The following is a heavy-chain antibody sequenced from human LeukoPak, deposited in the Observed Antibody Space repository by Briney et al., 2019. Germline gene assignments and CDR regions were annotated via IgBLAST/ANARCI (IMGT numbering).Heavy chain of an antibody. CDR1: GFTFSSYW. CDR3: AKPFSSGWYNGGHNWFDP. V-gene: IGHV3-74*01. J-gene: IGHJ5*02. CDR2: INSDGSST. Sequence: GGSLRLSCAASGFTFSSYWMHWVRQAPGKGLVWVSRINSDGSSTSYADSVKGRFTTSRDNAKNTLYLQMNSLRAEDTAVYYCAKPFSSGWYNGGHNWFDPRGQGTLVTVSS. D-gene: IGHD6-19*01.